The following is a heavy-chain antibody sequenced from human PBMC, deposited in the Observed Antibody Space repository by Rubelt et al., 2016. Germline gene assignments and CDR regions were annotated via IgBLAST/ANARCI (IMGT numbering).Heavy chain of an antibody. V-gene: IGHV3-33*01. CDR2: VWYDGSHQ. CDR3: ARTYSSSWYVPWFDP. J-gene: IGHJ5*02. CDR1: GFTFSSHG. Sequence: LWGRGGGVVQPGRSLRLSCAPSGFTFSSHGMHWVRQAPGKGLEWVAVVWYDGSHQYYGDSVKGRFTISRDNSKKTLYLQMNSLRAEDTAVYYCARTYSSSWYVPWFDPWGQGTLVTVSS. D-gene: IGHD6-13*01.